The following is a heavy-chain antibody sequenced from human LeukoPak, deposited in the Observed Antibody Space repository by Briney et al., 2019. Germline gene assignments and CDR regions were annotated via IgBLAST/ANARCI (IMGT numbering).Heavy chain of an antibody. CDR1: GGSIRSSSHY. V-gene: IGHV4-39*01. CDR2: IYFSGST. J-gene: IGHJ6*02. Sequence: PSETLSFNGTVSGGSIRSSSHYWVWIRQPPGKGLEWIGSIYFSGSTYYNPSLKSRVTISVDTSKSQFFLKLTSVTAADTAVYYCARLYYSYGMDVWGQGTTVTVSS. CDR3: ARLYYSYGMDV.